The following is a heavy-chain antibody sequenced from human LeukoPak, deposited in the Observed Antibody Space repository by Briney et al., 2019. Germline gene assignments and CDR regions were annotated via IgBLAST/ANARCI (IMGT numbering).Heavy chain of an antibody. Sequence: PSETLSLTCTVSGGSISSYYWSWIRQPPGKGLEWIGYIYYSGSTNYNPSLKSRVTISVDTSKNQFSLKLSSVTAADTAVYYCARAGVPPTYYDFWSGYYLHYYGMDVWGQGTRVTVSS. J-gene: IGHJ6*02. V-gene: IGHV4-59*01. CDR3: ARAGVPPTYYDFWSGYYLHYYGMDV. CDR2: IYYSGST. CDR1: GGSISSYY. D-gene: IGHD3-3*01.